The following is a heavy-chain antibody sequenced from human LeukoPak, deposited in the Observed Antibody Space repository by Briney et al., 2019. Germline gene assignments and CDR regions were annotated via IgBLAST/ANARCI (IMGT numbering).Heavy chain of an antibody. J-gene: IGHJ4*02. CDR2: ISSSSSYI. CDR1: GGSISSSS. D-gene: IGHD3-22*01. Sequence: ETLSLTCTVSGGSISSSSYYWGWIRQPPGKGLEWVSSISSSSSYIYYADSVKGRFTISRDNAKNSLYLQMNSLRAEDTAVYYCAKDSGYPNWGQGTLVTVSS. CDR3: AKDSGYPN. V-gene: IGHV3-21*01.